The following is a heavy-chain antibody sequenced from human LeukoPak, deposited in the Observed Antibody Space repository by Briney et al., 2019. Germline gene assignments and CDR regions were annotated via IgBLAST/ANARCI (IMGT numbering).Heavy chain of an antibody. CDR3: ARGGSELNWDPCDY. V-gene: IGHV3-23*01. CDR1: GFTFSSYW. D-gene: IGHD7-27*01. J-gene: IGHJ4*02. CDR2: ISGSGGST. Sequence: GGSLRLSCAASGFTFSSYWMSWVRLAPRKELEWVSGISGSGGSTYYADSVQGRFTISRDNAKNSLYLQMNSLRAEDTAVYYCARGGSELNWDPCDYWGQGTLVTVSS.